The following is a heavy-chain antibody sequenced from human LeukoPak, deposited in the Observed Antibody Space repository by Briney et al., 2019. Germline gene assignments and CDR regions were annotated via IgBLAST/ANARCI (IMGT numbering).Heavy chain of an antibody. CDR1: GFTFSSYA. V-gene: IGHV3-74*01. Sequence: GGSLRLSCAASGFTFSSYAMHWVRQAPGKGLVWVSRISPDGSTTGHADSVKGRFTTSRDNAKNTLFLQMNSLRAEDTAVYYCTRDFDFSSAIWGQGTLVTVSS. D-gene: IGHD3-3*01. CDR2: ISPDGSTT. J-gene: IGHJ4*02. CDR3: TRDFDFSSAI.